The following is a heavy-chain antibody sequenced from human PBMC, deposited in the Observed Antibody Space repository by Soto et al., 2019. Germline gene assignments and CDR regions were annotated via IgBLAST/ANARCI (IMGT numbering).Heavy chain of an antibody. CDR1: GYTFTSYG. CDR3: ARSRYYFWSGYYRFSEDFQH. V-gene: IGHV1-18*04. J-gene: IGHJ1*01. Sequence: QVQLVQSGAEVKKPGASVKVSCKASGYTFTSYGISWVRQAPGQGLEWMGWISAYNGNTNYAQKLQGRVTMTTDTPTSTAYMELRSLRSDDTAVYYCARSRYYFWSGYYRFSEDFQHWGQGTLVTVS. CDR2: ISAYNGNT. D-gene: IGHD3-3*01.